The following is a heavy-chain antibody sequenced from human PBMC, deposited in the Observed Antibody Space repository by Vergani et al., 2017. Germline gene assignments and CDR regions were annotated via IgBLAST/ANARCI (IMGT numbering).Heavy chain of an antibody. CDR3: GTTPDNDAFDI. D-gene: IGHD1-1*01. CDR2: ISSSSSYI. V-gene: IGHV3-21*01. CDR1: GFTFSSYS. Sequence: EVQLVESGGGLVKPGGSLRLSCAASGFTFSSYSMNWVRQAPGKGLEWVSSISSSSSYIYYADSVKGRFTISSDNAKNSLYLQMNSLRAEDTAVDYCGTTPDNDAFDIWGQGTMVTVSS. J-gene: IGHJ3*02.